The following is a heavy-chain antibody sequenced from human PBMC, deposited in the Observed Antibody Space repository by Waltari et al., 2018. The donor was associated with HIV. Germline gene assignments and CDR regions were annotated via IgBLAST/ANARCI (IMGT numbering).Heavy chain of an antibody. V-gene: IGHV3-9*01. D-gene: IGHD5-18*01. J-gene: IGHJ4*02. CDR2: IDWNSRNI. Sequence: EVQMVASGGELVQPGRSLRLSCAVSGFTFGEFGMHWVRQVPGKGLEWVSGIDWNSRNIEYADSVKGRFIISRDNAKRSLYLDMTSLKSEDTAFYFCAKATERWLQPKFFDFWGQGTLVTVSS. CDR1: GFTFGEFG. CDR3: AKATERWLQPKFFDF.